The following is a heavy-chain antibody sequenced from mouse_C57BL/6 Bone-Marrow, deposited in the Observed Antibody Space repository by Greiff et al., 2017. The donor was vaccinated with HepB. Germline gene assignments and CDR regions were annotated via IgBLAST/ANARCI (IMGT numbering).Heavy chain of an antibody. J-gene: IGHJ2*01. CDR2: ISDGGSYT. CDR3: ATPYYGSSYFDY. Sequence: EVHLVESGGGLVKPGGSLKLSCAASGFTFSSYAMSWVRQTPEKRLEWVATISDGGSYTYYPDNVKGRFTISRDNAKNNLYLQMSHLKSEDTAMYYCATPYYGSSYFDYWGHGTTLTVSS. V-gene: IGHV5-4*01. CDR1: GFTFSSYA. D-gene: IGHD1-1*01.